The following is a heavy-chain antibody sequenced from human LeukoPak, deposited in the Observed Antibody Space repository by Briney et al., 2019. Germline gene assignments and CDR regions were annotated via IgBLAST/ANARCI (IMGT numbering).Heavy chain of an antibody. J-gene: IGHJ3*02. CDR3: ARDRLGRSYSSSVDDAFDI. Sequence: ASVKVSCKASGYTFTSYYMHWVRQAPGQGLEWMGIINPSGGSTSYAQKYQGRVTMTRDMSTSTVYMELSSLRSEDTAVYYCARDRLGRSYSSSVDDAFDIWGQGTMVTVSS. D-gene: IGHD6-6*01. V-gene: IGHV1-46*01. CDR2: INPSGGST. CDR1: GYTFTSYY.